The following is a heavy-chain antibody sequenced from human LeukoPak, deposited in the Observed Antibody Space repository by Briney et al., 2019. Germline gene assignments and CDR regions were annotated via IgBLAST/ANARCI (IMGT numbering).Heavy chain of an antibody. J-gene: IGHJ4*01. CDR1: GFTFSSYA. V-gene: IGHV3-23*01. Sequence: PGGSLRLSCAASGFTFSSYAMSWVRQAPGKGLEWVSAIGGSGGTAYYADSVKGRFTISRDDSKNTASLQMNSLKTEDTAVYYCMARGDSYGLFDYWGHGTLVTVSS. CDR2: IGGSGGTA. D-gene: IGHD5-18*01. CDR3: MARGDSYGLFDY.